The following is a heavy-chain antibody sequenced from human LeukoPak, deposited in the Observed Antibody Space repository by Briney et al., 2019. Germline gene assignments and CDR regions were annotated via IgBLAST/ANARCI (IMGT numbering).Heavy chain of an antibody. Sequence: ASVKVSCTASGYTFTSYGISWVRQAPGQGLEWMGWISAYNGNTNYAQKLQGRVTMTTDTSTSTAYMELRSLRSDDTAVYYCARASVWFGERTPIDYWGQGTLVTVSS. CDR2: ISAYNGNT. D-gene: IGHD3-10*01. CDR3: ARASVWFGERTPIDY. V-gene: IGHV1-18*01. J-gene: IGHJ4*02. CDR1: GYTFTSYG.